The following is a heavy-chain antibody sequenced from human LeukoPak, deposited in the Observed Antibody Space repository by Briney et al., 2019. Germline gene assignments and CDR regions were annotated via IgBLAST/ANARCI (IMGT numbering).Heavy chain of an antibody. Sequence: EWVSAISGSGGSTYYAPSVKGRFTISRDNSKNTLYLQMNSLRAEDTAVYYCAKGRGYYDYWGQGTLVTVSS. J-gene: IGHJ4*02. CDR2: ISGSGGST. D-gene: IGHD3-22*01. CDR3: AKGRGYYDY. V-gene: IGHV3-23*01.